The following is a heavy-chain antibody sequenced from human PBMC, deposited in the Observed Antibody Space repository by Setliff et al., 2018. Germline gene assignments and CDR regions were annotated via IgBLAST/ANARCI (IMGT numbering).Heavy chain of an antibody. Sequence: SETLSLTCTVSGGSISNSTFYWGWIRQPPGKGLEWIGSINYHGNIFHDGTTHSTYYNPSLKSRVTISIDASKNQFSMKRSSVTAADTDVYYCVRSAVYCASDCYPRYFDSWGQGTLVNVSS. CDR1: GGSISNSTFY. J-gene: IGHJ4*02. V-gene: IGHV4-39*07. D-gene: IGHD2-21*01. CDR3: VRSAVYCASDCYPRYFDS. CDR2: INYHGNIFHDGTTHST.